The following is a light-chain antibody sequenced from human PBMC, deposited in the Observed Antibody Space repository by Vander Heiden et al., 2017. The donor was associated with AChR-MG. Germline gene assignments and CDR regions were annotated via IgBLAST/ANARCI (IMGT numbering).Light chain of an antibody. CDR3: QHRANWPPGAT. V-gene: IGKV3-11*01. CDR1: QSVSSN. Sequence: IVLTPSPATLSLSPGQRPTLSCRASQSVSSNLAWYQQKPRQAPRLLIYVASTRASGIPARCSGSRSGTEFSLTISGLEPEDFAVYYCQHRANWPPGATFGQGTKLEIK. CDR2: VAS. J-gene: IGKJ2*01.